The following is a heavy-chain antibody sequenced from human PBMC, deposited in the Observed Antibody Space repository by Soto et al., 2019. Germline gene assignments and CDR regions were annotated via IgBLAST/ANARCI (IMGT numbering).Heavy chain of an antibody. CDR2: IKQDGSEK. CDR3: ARDGYYYGMDV. J-gene: IGHJ6*02. V-gene: IGHV3-7*01. CDR1: GFTFSNYW. Sequence: GESVKISCXASGFTFSNYWMTWVRQAPGKGLEWVANIKQDGSEKYYVGSVKGRFTISRDNAKNSLYLQMNFLRAEDTAVYYCARDGYYYGMDVWGQGTTVTVSS.